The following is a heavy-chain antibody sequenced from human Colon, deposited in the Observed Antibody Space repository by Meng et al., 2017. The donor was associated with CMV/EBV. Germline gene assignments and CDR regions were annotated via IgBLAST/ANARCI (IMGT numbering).Heavy chain of an antibody. D-gene: IGHD3-16*01. CDR3: ARDASDGTIGAAFDP. J-gene: IGHJ5*02. V-gene: IGHV3-21*03. Sequence: SGFTFSTYSMNWVRQAPGKGLEWVSSLSTSNSYIYYADSVKGRFTISRDNARSSLYLQMNSLTAEDTAVYYCARDASDGTIGAAFDPWGQGTLVTVSS. CDR2: LSTSNSYI. CDR1: GFTFSTYS.